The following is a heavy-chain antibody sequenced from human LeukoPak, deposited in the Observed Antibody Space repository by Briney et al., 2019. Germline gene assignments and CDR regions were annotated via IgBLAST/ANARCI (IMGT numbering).Heavy chain of an antibody. CDR1: GGSISSYY. CDR2: IYYSGST. V-gene: IGHV4-59*01. J-gene: IGHJ5*02. Sequence: SETLSLTCTVAGGSISSYYWSWIRQPPGKGLEWIGYIYYSGSTNYNPSLKSRVTISVDTSKNQFSLKLSSVTAADTAVYYCARWRVIRGSCWFDPWGQGTLVTVSS. D-gene: IGHD3-10*01. CDR3: ARWRVIRGSCWFDP.